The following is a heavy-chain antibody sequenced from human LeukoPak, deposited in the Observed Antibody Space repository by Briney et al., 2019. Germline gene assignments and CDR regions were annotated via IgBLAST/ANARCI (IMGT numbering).Heavy chain of an antibody. CDR2: VNPQGSET. V-gene: IGHV3-74*01. CDR1: GFTFSSYW. D-gene: IGHD6-19*01. Sequence: GGSLRRSCAASGFTFSSYWMHWVRQAPGKGLVWVSRVNPQGSETSYADSVRGRFTISRDNAKDALHLQMDNLRAEDTAVYYCARARWSSTGWFFGYWGQGTLVTVSS. CDR3: ARARWSSTGWFFGY. J-gene: IGHJ4*02.